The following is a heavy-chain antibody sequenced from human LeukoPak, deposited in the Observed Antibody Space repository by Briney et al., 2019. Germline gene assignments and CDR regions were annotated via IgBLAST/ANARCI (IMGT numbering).Heavy chain of an antibody. J-gene: IGHJ6*02. CDR1: GFTFRTYW. Sequence: GGSLRLSCAVSGFTFRTYWMHWVRQVPGKGLVWVSRINEDGSITNYADSVKGRFRISRDNAENTLYLQMNSLRAEDTAVYYCARPETKLELPYYYYYYGMDVWGQGTTVTVSS. V-gene: IGHV3-74*01. CDR2: INEDGSIT. D-gene: IGHD1-7*01. CDR3: ARPETKLELPYYYYYYGMDV.